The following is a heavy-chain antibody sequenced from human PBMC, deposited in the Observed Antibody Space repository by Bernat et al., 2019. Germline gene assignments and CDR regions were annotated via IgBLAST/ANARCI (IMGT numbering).Heavy chain of an antibody. V-gene: IGHV3-66*01. CDR1: GFTVSNNH. CDR3: TGYGGNSV. Sequence: LQLVESGGGVVQPGRSLRLSCAASGFTVSNNHMSWVRQAPGKGLDFISVIENHGSTFYADSVRGRFTISRDNSKNTLYLQMNNLRAADTAMYYCTGYGGNSVWGQGTLVTVSS. CDR2: IENHGST. D-gene: IGHD4-23*01. J-gene: IGHJ4*02.